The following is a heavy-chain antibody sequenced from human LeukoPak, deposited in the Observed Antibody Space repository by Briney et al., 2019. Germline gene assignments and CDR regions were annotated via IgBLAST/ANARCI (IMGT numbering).Heavy chain of an antibody. Sequence: SVKVSCKASGGTFSSYAISWVRQAPGQGLEWMGGIIPIFGTANYAQKFQGRVTITADGSTSTAYMELSSLRSEDTAVYYCARALLTTVTPYAFDIWGQGTMVTVSS. CDR3: ARALLTTVTPYAFDI. V-gene: IGHV1-69*13. D-gene: IGHD4-17*01. CDR2: IIPIFGTA. CDR1: GGTFSSYA. J-gene: IGHJ3*02.